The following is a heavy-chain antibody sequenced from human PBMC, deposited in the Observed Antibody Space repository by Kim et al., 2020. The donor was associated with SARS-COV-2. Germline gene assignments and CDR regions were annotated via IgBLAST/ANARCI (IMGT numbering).Heavy chain of an antibody. J-gene: IGHJ6*02. CDR2: ISYDGSNK. Sequence: GGSLRLSCAASGFTFSSYGMHWVRQAPGKGLEWVAVISYDGSNKYYADSVKGRFTISRDNSKNTLYLQMNSLRAEDTAVYYCAKDITNYDFWSGPGMDVWGQGTTVTVSS. CDR1: GFTFSSYG. CDR3: AKDITNYDFWSGPGMDV. D-gene: IGHD3-3*01. V-gene: IGHV3-30*18.